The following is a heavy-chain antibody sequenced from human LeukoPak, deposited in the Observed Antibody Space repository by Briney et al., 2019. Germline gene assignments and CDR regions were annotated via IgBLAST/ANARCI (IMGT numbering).Heavy chain of an antibody. V-gene: IGHV4-39*01. CDR3: ARLTYYYGSGSYTFDC. CDR2: IYYSGST. Sequence: PQTLSPTSLVAGGSISSSSYYWGWIRQPPGKGLEWNGSIYYSGSTYYNPSLKSRVTISVDTSKNQFSLKLSSVTAADTAVYYCARLTYYYGSGSYTFDCWGQGTLVTV. D-gene: IGHD3-10*01. CDR1: GGSISSSSYY. J-gene: IGHJ4*02.